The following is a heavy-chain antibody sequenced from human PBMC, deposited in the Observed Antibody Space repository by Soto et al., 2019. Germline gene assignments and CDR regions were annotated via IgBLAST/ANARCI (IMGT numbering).Heavy chain of an antibody. V-gene: IGHV1-69*06. J-gene: IGHJ4*02. CDR1: GGSLSTNP. D-gene: IGHD2-15*01. CDR3: ARRDSGGFFRFFDS. Sequence: VKVSCKASGGSLSTNPISWVRQAPGQGLEWMGGTGSGTGPGNNAQKFQGRLTVTADKSTSTVYTELTNLSSEDTAVYYCARRDSGGFFRFFDSWGQGTLVTVSS. CDR2: TGSGTGPG.